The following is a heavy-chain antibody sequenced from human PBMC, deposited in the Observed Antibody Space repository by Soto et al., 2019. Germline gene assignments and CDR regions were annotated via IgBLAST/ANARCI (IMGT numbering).Heavy chain of an antibody. D-gene: IGHD3-3*01. CDR1: GFTFSSYW. CDR3: ARPLLRFLEWPSYGY. Sequence: GSLRLSCAASGFTFSSYWMSWVRQAPGKGLEWVANIKQDGSEKYYVDSVKGRFTISRDNAKNSLYLQMNSLRAEDTAVYYCARPLLRFLEWPSYGYWGQGTLVTVSS. CDR2: IKQDGSEK. V-gene: IGHV3-7*01. J-gene: IGHJ4*02.